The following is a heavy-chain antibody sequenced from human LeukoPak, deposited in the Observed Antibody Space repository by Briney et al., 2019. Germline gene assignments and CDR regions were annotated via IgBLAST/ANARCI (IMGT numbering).Heavy chain of an antibody. CDR2: INPSGDST. V-gene: IGHV1-46*01. CDR3: ARFSIYSGSSVHYLDY. D-gene: IGHD3-22*01. J-gene: IGHJ4*02. Sequence: GASVKVSCKASGYTFTSYYMHWVRQAPGQGLEWMGKINPSGDSTSYAQKFQGRVTMTTDTSTSTVYMELSSLRSEDTAVYYCARFSIYSGSSVHYLDYWGQGTLVSVSS. CDR1: GYTFTSYY.